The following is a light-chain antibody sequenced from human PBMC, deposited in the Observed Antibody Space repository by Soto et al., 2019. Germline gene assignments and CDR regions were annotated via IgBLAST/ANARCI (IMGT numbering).Light chain of an antibody. J-gene: IGLJ2*01. V-gene: IGLV2-14*01. CDR1: RSDVGGYNY. CDR3: SSYTSSSTLV. CDR2: EVS. Sequence: QSALTQPASVSGSPGQSITISCTGTRSDVGGYNYVSWYQQYPGKAPKLIIYEVSNRPSGVSIRFSGSKSGNTASLTISGLQAEDEADYYCSSYTSSSTLVFGGGTKLTVL.